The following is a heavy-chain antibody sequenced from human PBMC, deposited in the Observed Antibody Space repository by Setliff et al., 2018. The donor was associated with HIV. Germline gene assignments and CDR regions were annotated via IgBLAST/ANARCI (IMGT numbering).Heavy chain of an antibody. Sequence: AASVKVSCKAPGGTFSNYGFAWVRQAPGQGLEWMGGIIPIFGSADYAQKFQGRAIISADESTSTVYLELSSLTSDDTAMYYCASKGDYYTSKTLDSWGQGTLVTVSS. CDR2: IIPIFGSA. CDR3: ASKGDYYTSKTLDS. D-gene: IGHD3-10*01. CDR1: GGTFSNYG. V-gene: IGHV1-69*13. J-gene: IGHJ4*02.